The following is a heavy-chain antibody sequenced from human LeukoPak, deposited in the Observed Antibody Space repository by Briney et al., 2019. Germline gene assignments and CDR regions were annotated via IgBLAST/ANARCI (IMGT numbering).Heavy chain of an antibody. J-gene: IGHJ5*02. CDR1: GGSISSYY. Sequence: SETLSLTCTVSGGSISSYYGSWIRQPPGKGLEWIGYIYYSGSTNYNPSLKSRVTISVDTSKNQFSLKLSSVTAADTAVYYCARLDDFWSPFDPWGQGTLVTVSS. V-gene: IGHV4-59*08. CDR2: IYYSGST. CDR3: ARLDDFWSPFDP. D-gene: IGHD3-3*01.